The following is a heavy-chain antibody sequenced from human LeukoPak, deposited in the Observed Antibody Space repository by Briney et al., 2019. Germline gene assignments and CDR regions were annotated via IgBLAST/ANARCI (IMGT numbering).Heavy chain of an antibody. CDR2: ILPSGST. CDR3: TTRGLGIAVAATSDGFDY. CDR1: SGSISNYY. J-gene: IGHJ4*02. Sequence: PSETLSLTCSVSSGSISNYYWSWIRQSPGKGLEWIGYILPSGSTNYNPSVKSRVTISVDTSRNQFSLKLRSVTAADTAVYYCTTRGLGIAVAATSDGFDYWGQGTLVTVSS. D-gene: IGHD6-19*01. V-gene: IGHV4-59*01.